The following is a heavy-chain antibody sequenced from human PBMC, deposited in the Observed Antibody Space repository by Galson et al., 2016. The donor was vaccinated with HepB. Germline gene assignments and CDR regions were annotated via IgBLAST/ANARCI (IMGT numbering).Heavy chain of an antibody. CDR1: GYSFTSYW. CDR2: IYPGASDT. CDR3: ATSRPGGLGLRFLGWSRVVGY. V-gene: IGHV5-51*01. D-gene: IGHD3-3*01. Sequence: QSGAEVKKHGESLKISCKASGYSFTSYWIGWVRQMPGKGLEWMGIIYPGASDTRYSPSFQGQVTIPTDKSISTAYLQWSSLKASDTAMYYCATSRPGGLGLRFLGWSRVVGYGGQGTLVTVSS. J-gene: IGHJ4*02.